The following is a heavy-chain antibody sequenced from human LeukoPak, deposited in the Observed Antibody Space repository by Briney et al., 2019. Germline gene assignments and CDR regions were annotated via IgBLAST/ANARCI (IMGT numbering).Heavy chain of an antibody. CDR2: INHSGST. J-gene: IGHJ6*02. Sequence: SETLSLTCALYGGSFSGYYWSWIRQPPGKGLEWIGAINHSGSTNYNPTLKTRVTISVDTSKNQFSPKLSSVTAADTAVYYCARGGGSGSYYKRRPHYYIGMDVWGQGTTATVSS. V-gene: IGHV4-34*01. CDR3: ARGGGSGSYYKRRPHYYIGMDV. CDR1: GGSFSGYY. D-gene: IGHD3-10*01.